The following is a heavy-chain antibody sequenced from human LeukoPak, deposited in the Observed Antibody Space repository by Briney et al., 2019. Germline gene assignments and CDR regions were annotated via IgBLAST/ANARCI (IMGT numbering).Heavy chain of an antibody. CDR3: ARDPQQLWPSFFDY. D-gene: IGHD5-18*01. CDR1: GFTFSDYE. Sequence: PGGSLRLSCAASGFTFSDYEMTWVRQAPGKGLEWVSHIDGSGSPTHYADSVKGRFTISRDNAKNSLYLQMNSLRAEDTAVYYCARDPQQLWPSFFDYWGQGTLVTVSS. CDR2: IDGSGSPT. V-gene: IGHV3-48*03. J-gene: IGHJ4*02.